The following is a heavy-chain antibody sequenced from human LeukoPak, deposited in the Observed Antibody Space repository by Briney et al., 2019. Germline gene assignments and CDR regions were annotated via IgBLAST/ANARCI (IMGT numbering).Heavy chain of an antibody. CDR1: GFTFSSYG. CDR3: AKGPYSSSWSLYYFDY. V-gene: IGHV3-30*18. CDR2: ISYDGSNK. D-gene: IGHD6-13*01. J-gene: IGHJ4*02. Sequence: GGSLRLSCAASGFTFSSYGMHWVRQAPGKGLEWVAVISYDGSNKYYADSVKGRFTISRDNSKNTLYLQMNSLRAEDTAVYYCAKGPYSSSWSLYYFDYWGQGTLVTVSS.